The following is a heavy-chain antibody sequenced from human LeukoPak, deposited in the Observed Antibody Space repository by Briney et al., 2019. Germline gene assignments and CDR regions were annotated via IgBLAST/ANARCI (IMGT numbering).Heavy chain of an antibody. J-gene: IGHJ5*02. CDR2: MNPDSGNT. V-gene: IGHV1-8*03. CDR3: ARGGYYYGSGSRNWFDP. CDR1: GYTFTNYE. D-gene: IGHD3-10*01. Sequence: ASVKVSCKASGYTFTNYEINWLRQATGQGLEWMGWMNPDSGNTGSAQKFQGRVTITRDTSITTVYMELRSLTSEDTAFYYCARGGYYYGSGSRNWFDPWGQGTLVTVS.